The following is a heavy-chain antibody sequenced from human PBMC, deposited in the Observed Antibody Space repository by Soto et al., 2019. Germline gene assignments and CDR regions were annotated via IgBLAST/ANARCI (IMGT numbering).Heavy chain of an antibody. V-gene: IGHV1-18*04. CDR3: ATSYDSGFEP. CDR2: ISPKNGNT. CDR1: GYSFSTYD. Sequence: ASVKVSCKASGYSFSTYDISWLRQAPGQGPEWMGRISPKNGNTNYAQNFQDRVTMTADTSSSTAYMELRGLRSDGTAKYYCATSYDSGFEPWGQGTLFTVSS. J-gene: IGHJ5*02. D-gene: IGHD3-3*01.